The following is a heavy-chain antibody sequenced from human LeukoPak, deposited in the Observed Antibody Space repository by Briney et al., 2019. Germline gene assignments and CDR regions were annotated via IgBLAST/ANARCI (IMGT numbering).Heavy chain of an antibody. V-gene: IGHV1-69*02. J-gene: IGHJ6*04. CDR3: ARSTRSVLDV. CDR2: IIPILGIA. Sequence: SVKVSXKASGGTFSSYTISGVRQAPGQGLEWMGRIIPILGIANYAQKFQGRVTITADKSTSTAYMELSSLRSEDTAVYYCARSTRSVLDVWGKGTTVTVSS. CDR1: GGTFSSYT. D-gene: IGHD6-19*01.